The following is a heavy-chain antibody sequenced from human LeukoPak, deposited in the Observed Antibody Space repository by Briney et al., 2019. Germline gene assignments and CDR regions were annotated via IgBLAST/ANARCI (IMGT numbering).Heavy chain of an antibody. D-gene: IGHD3-3*01. CDR2: ISGSSGST. Sequence: GGSLRLSCAPSGYTFCSYATSCVRHAPEGGGGWVSAISGSSGSTYYADSVQGRFTISRDNSKNTLYLQMNSLRAEDTAVYYCAIDFMRSGYYQPFDYWGQGTLVTVSS. V-gene: IGHV3-23*01. CDR3: AIDFMRSGYYQPFDY. CDR1: GYTFCSYA. J-gene: IGHJ4*02.